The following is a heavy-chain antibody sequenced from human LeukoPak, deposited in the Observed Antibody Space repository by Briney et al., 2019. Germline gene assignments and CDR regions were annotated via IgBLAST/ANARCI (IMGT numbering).Heavy chain of an antibody. D-gene: IGHD2-2*01. J-gene: IGHJ6*03. CDR3: ARAYQLLDYYYMDV. Sequence: WASVKVSCKASGYTFTSYDINWVRQATGQGLEWMGWMNPNSGNTGYAQKFQGRVTMTRNTSISTAYMELSSLRSEDTAVYYCARAYQLLDYYYMDVWGKGTTVTVSS. CDR2: MNPNSGNT. CDR1: GYTFTSYD. V-gene: IGHV1-8*01.